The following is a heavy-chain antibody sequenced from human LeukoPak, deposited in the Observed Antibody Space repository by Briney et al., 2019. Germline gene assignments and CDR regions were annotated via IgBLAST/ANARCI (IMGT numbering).Heavy chain of an antibody. V-gene: IGHV4-59*02. D-gene: IGHD3-10*01. CDR3: ARTSRHFYGSGTNLTPWPAGMDV. Sequence: PSETLSLTCTVSGASVTDYYWSWIRQSPGKGLEWISYIHHSGNSDYNPSLKSRVTISVDTSKSQFSLNLNSATAADTAVYYCARTSRHFYGSGTNLTPWPAGMDVWGQGTTVTVSS. CDR1: GASVTDYY. CDR2: IHHSGNS. J-gene: IGHJ6*02.